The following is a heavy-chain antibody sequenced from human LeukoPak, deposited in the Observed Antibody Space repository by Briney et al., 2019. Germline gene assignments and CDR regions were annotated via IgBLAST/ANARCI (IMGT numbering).Heavy chain of an antibody. Sequence: ASVKVSCKASGYTFTGYYMHWVRQAPGQGLEWMGWINPNSGCTNYAQKFQGRVTMTRDTSISTAYMELSRLRSDDTAVYYCARALITMVRGALDYWGQGTLVTVSS. CDR1: GYTFTGYY. J-gene: IGHJ4*02. V-gene: IGHV1-2*02. CDR3: ARALITMVRGALDY. CDR2: INPNSGCT. D-gene: IGHD3-10*01.